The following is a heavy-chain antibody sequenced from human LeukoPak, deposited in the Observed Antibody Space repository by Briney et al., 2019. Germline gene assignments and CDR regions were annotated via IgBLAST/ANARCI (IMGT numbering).Heavy chain of an antibody. D-gene: IGHD1-1*01. V-gene: IGHV3-7*01. CDR3: ARDIQVYNFDF. Sequence: GGSLRLSCAASGVTFSNYWMSWVRQAPGKGLEWVVNIKQDGSEKYYVDSVKGRFTVSRDNAKNSLYLQMNSLRAEDTAVYYCARDIQVYNFDFWGQGTLVTVSS. CDR1: GVTFSNYW. J-gene: IGHJ4*02. CDR2: IKQDGSEK.